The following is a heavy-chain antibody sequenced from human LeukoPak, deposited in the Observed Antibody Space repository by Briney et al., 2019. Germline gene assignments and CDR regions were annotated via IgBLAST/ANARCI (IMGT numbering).Heavy chain of an antibody. Sequence: PSETLSLTCTVSGGSVSSGSYYWSWIRQPPGKGLEWIGYIYYSGSTNYNPSLKSRVTISVDTSKNQFSLKLSSVTAADTAVYYCARDTPRSFGYYYGMDARGQGTTVTVSS. CDR1: GGSVSSGSYY. CDR2: IYYSGST. CDR3: ARDTPRSFGYYYGMDA. J-gene: IGHJ6*02. D-gene: IGHD3-10*01. V-gene: IGHV4-61*01.